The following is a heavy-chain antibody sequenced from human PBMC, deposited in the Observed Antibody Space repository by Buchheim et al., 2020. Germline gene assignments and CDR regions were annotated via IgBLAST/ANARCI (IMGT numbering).Heavy chain of an antibody. CDR2: IKKDESEK. J-gene: IGHJ4*02. V-gene: IGHV3-7*01. CDR3: VRGLSVVTARDYFDS. Sequence: EVQLVESGGDLVQPGKSLRLSCAASGFTFSTYWMSWVRQAPGKGLEWVANIKKDESEKYYVDSVEGRFTISRDNAKNTLYLQMNSLTADDTGVYYCVRGLSVVTARDYFDSWGQGT. D-gene: IGHD2-21*02. CDR1: GFTFSTYW.